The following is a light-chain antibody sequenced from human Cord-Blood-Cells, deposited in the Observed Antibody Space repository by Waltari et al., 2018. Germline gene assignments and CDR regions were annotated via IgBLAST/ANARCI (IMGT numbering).Light chain of an antibody. V-gene: IGLV1-44*01. CDR2: SNN. CDR3: AAWDDSLNGPV. J-gene: IGLJ3*02. Sequence: QSVLTQPPSASGPPGPRVTISCSGSSSNIGSNTVNCYQQLPGTAPKLLIYSNNQRPSGVPDRFSGSKSGTSASLAISGLQSEDEADYYCAAWDDSLNGPVFGGGTKLTVL. CDR1: SSNIGSNT.